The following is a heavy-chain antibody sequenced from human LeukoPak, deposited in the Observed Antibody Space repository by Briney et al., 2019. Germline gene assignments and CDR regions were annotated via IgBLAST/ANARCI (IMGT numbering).Heavy chain of an antibody. CDR2: IWYDGSNK. CDR3: ARDRLAYCGGDCYPDAFDI. Sequence: GGSLRLSCAASGFTFSSYGMHWVRQAPGKGLEWAAVIWYDGSNKYYADSVKGRFTISRDNSKNTLYLQMNSLRAEDTAVYYCARDRLAYCGGDCYPDAFDIWGQGTMVTVSS. J-gene: IGHJ3*02. CDR1: GFTFSSYG. V-gene: IGHV3-33*01. D-gene: IGHD2-21*02.